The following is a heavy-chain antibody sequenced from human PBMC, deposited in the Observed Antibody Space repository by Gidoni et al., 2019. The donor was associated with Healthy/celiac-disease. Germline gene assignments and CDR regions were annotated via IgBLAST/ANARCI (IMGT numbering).Heavy chain of an antibody. D-gene: IGHD2-15*01. CDR1: GYTFTSYD. J-gene: IGHJ4*02. Sequence: QVQLVQSGAEVEKPGASVKVSCKASGYTFTSYDINWVRQATGQGLEWMGWMNPNSGNTGYAQKFQGRVTMTRNTSISTAYMELSSLRSEDTAVYYCARGLDCSGGSCYSGDYWGQGTLVTVSS. V-gene: IGHV1-8*01. CDR2: MNPNSGNT. CDR3: ARGLDCSGGSCYSGDY.